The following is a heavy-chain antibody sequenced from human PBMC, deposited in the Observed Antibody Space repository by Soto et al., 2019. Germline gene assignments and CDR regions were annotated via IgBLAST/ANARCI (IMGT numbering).Heavy chain of an antibody. J-gene: IGHJ6*03. Sequence: GRSLRLSCAASGFTFSSYSMNWVRQAPGKGLERVSYISSSSSTIYYADSVKGRFTISRDNAKNSLYLQMNSLRAEDTAVYYCARAVTYYDFWSGYYTGPSYYYYMDVWGKGTTVTVSS. CDR3: ARAVTYYDFWSGYYTGPSYYYYMDV. CDR1: GFTFSSYS. CDR2: ISSSSSTI. V-gene: IGHV3-48*01. D-gene: IGHD3-3*01.